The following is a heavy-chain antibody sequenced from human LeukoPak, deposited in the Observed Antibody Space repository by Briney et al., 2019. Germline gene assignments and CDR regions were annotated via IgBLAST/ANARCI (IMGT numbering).Heavy chain of an antibody. D-gene: IGHD4-17*01. Sequence: PGGSLRLSCAASGFAFNTYAMHWFRQAPGKGLEWVAVISYDGNTIHYADSVKGRFTISRDNSKNTLFLQMDSLRTEDTAVYYCARDGDGQGGDYWGQGTLVTVSS. CDR3: ARDGDGQGGDY. V-gene: IGHV3-30-3*01. CDR1: GFAFNTYA. J-gene: IGHJ4*02. CDR2: ISYDGNTI.